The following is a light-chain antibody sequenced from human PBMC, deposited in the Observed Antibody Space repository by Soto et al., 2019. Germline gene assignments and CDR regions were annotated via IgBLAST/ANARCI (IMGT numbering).Light chain of an antibody. CDR2: STN. CDR1: SGSVSTSYY. CDR3: VLYMGSGIWM. J-gene: IGLJ3*02. Sequence: QTVVTQEPSFSVSPGGTVTLTCGSSSGSVSTSYYPSWYQQTPGQAPRTLIYSTNTRSSGVPDRFSGSILGNKAALTITGAQADDESDYYCVLYMGSGIWMFGGGTKLTVL. V-gene: IGLV8-61*01.